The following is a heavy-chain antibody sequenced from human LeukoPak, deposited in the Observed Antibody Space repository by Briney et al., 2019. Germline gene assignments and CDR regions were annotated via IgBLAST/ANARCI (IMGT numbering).Heavy chain of an antibody. CDR1: GFTFSSYG. V-gene: IGHV3-30*02. D-gene: IGHD6-13*01. Sequence: GGSLRLSCAASGFTFSSYGMHWVRQAPGKGLEWVAFIRYDGSNKYYADSVKGRFTISRDNSKNTLYLQMNSLRAEDTAVYYCAKDVFAAAAGTCWFDPWGQGTLVTVSS. CDR2: IRYDGSNK. J-gene: IGHJ5*02. CDR3: AKDVFAAAAGTCWFDP.